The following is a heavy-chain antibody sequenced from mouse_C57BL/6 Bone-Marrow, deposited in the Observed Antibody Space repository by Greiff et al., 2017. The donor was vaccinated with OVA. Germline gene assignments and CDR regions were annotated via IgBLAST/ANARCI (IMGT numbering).Heavy chain of an antibody. Sequence: VQLVESGAELVKPGASVKISCKASGYAFSSYWMNWVKQRPGKGLEWIGQIYPGDGDTNYNGKFKGKATLTADKSSSTAYMQHSSLTSEDSAVYFCARCAWFAYWGQGTLVTVSA. CDR1: GYAFSSYW. CDR3: ARCAWFAY. CDR2: IYPGDGDT. J-gene: IGHJ3*01. V-gene: IGHV1-80*01.